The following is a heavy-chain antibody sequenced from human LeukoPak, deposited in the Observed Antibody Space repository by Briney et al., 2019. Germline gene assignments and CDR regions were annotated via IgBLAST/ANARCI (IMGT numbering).Heavy chain of an antibody. V-gene: IGHV1-2*02. Sequence: ASVKVSCKASGYTFTGYYMHWVRQAPGQGLEWMGWINPNSGGTNYAQKFQGRVTMTRDTSISTAYMELSRLRSDDTAVYYCARAAHSSSSGWFDPWGQGTLVTVSS. CDR2: INPNSGGT. CDR3: ARAAHSSSSGWFDP. D-gene: IGHD6-6*01. CDR1: GYTFTGYY. J-gene: IGHJ5*02.